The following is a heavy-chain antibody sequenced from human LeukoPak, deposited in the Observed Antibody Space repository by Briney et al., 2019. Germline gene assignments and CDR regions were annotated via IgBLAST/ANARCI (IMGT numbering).Heavy chain of an antibody. CDR2: INPSGGST. CDR1: GYTFTSYY. D-gene: IGHD6-19*01. V-gene: IGHV1-46*01. CDR3: ARDGIHSSGRYYFDY. J-gene: IGHJ4*02. Sequence: ASVKVSCKASGYTFTSYYMHWVRQAPGQGLEWMGIINPSGGSTSYAQKFQGRVTMTRDMSTSTVYMELSSLRSEDTAVYYCARDGIHSSGRYYFDYWAQGTLVTVSS.